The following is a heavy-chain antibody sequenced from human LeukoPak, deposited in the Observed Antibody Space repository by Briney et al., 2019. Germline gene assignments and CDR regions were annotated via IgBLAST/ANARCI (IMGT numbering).Heavy chain of an antibody. J-gene: IGHJ4*02. V-gene: IGHV3-11*01. CDR2: TSRGGSSK. CDR1: GFRFSDYY. Sequence: GGSLRLSCAASGFRFSDYYMSWIRQATGKGLEWVSSTSRGGSSKYSADAVKGRFTISRDNAKNSLDLQMDSLRPEDTAVYYCVRDQFLDYWGQGTLVTVSS. CDR3: VRDQFLDY.